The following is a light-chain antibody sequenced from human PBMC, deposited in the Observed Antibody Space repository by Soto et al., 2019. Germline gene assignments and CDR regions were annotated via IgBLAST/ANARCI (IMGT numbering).Light chain of an antibody. CDR2: KAS. V-gene: IGKV1-5*03. J-gene: IGKJ4*01. CDR3: QQYTNYPLT. CDR1: QSISSW. Sequence: DIQMTQSPSTLSASVGDRLTVTCRASQSISSWLAWYQQKPGKAPKLLLYKASTLEGGVPSRFSGSGSGTEFTLPISSLQPDDFATYFCQQYTNYPLTFGGGTKVEMK.